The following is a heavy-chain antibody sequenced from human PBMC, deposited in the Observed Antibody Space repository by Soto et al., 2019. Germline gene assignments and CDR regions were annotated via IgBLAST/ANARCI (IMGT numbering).Heavy chain of an antibody. Sequence: QVQLVDSGGSVVQPGRSLRLSCAASGFSFTSYTMHWVRKAPGKGLEWVAVISYDDGDNKDYVDSVKGRFTISRDNSKKTLYLQMNSLRPEDTAVYYCARSIAVAGTPEFDYWGQGTLVTVSS. CDR3: ARSIAVAGTPEFDY. J-gene: IGHJ4*02. CDR2: ISYDDGDNK. CDR1: GFSFTSYT. V-gene: IGHV3-30-3*01. D-gene: IGHD6-19*01.